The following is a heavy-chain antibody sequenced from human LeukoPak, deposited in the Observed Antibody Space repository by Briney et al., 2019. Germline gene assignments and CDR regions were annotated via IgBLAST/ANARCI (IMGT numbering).Heavy chain of an antibody. J-gene: IGHJ4*02. CDR3: ARGLGGYSNYVAY. CDR1: GFTFRSYS. Sequence: GGSLRLSCAASGFTFRSYSMNWVRQAPGKGLEWVSSISSSSSYIYYADSVKGRFTISRDNAKNSLYLQMNSLRAEDTAVYYCARGLGGYSNYVAYWGQGTLVTVSS. D-gene: IGHD5-18*01. V-gene: IGHV3-21*01. CDR2: ISSSSSYI.